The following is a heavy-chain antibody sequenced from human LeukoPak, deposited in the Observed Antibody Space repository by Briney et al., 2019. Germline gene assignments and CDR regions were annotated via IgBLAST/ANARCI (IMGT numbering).Heavy chain of an antibody. CDR1: GYTFTSHD. J-gene: IGHJ5*02. D-gene: IGHD2-2*01. CDR3: ARATVSARCYWCGNWFDP. V-gene: IGHV1-8*01. CDR2: MNPNSGNT. Sequence: ASVKVSCKASGYTFTSHDINWVRQATGQGLEWMGWMNPNSGNTGYAQKFQGRVTMTRNTSISTAYMELSSLRSEDTAVYYCARATVSARCYWCGNWFDPWGQGTLVTVSS.